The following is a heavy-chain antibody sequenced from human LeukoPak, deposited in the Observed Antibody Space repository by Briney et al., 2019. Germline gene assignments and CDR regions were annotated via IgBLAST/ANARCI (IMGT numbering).Heavy chain of an antibody. CDR2: IIPIFGTA. CDR1: GGTFSSYA. D-gene: IGHD2-15*01. CDR3: AREWCSGGSCYYNY. J-gene: IGHJ4*02. Sequence: GASVKVSCTASGGTFSSYAISWVRQAPGQGLEWMGGIIPIFGTANYAQKFQGRVTITADESTSTAYMELSSLRSEDTAVCYCAREWCSGGSCYYNYWGQGTLVTVSS. V-gene: IGHV1-69*01.